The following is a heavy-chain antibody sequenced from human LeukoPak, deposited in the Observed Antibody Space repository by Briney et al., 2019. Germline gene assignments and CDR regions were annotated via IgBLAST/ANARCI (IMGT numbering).Heavy chain of an antibody. CDR3: ARDPYCSSTSCPEPGAFDI. D-gene: IGHD2-2*01. V-gene: IGHV1-46*01. Sequence: ASVKVSCKASGYTFTGYYMHWVRQAPGQGLEWMGIINPSGGSTSYAQKFQGRVTMTRDTSTSTVYMELSSLRSEDTAVYYCARDPYCSSTSCPEPGAFDIWGQGTMVTVSS. CDR1: GYTFTGYY. CDR2: INPSGGST. J-gene: IGHJ3*02.